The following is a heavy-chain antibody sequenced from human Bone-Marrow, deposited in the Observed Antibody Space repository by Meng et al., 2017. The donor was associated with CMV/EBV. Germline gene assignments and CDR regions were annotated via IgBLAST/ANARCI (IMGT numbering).Heavy chain of an antibody. V-gene: IGHV1-18*01. D-gene: IGHD3-3*01. Sequence: ASVKVSCKASGYTFTSYGISWVRQAPGQGLEWMGWISAYNGNTNYAQMLQGRVTMTTDTSTSTAYMELRSLRSDDTAVYYCAREVAGYDFWSDRYRGGNWLDPWGQGTLVTVSS. CDR3: AREVAGYDFWSDRYRGGNWLDP. CDR2: ISAYNGNT. CDR1: GYTFTSYG. J-gene: IGHJ5*02.